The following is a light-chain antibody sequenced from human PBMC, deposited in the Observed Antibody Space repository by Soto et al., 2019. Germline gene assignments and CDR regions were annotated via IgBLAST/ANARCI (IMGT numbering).Light chain of an antibody. CDR3: QQYHSSPPLT. CDR1: QSVSNNY. J-gene: IGKJ4*02. CDR2: GAS. Sequence: IVMTPSPATLSVSPGERTTPSHKAIQSVSNNYLAWYQQKPGQAPRLLIYGASSRATVIPDRFSGSGFGTDCTLTISRLEPVDFAVYYCQQYHSSPPLTFGGGTRVDI. V-gene: IGKV3-20*01.